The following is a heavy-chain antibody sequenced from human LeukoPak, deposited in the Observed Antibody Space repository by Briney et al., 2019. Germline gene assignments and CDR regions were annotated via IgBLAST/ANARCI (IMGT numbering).Heavy chain of an antibody. Sequence: GRSLRLSCVASGFMFSNYAMSWVRQAPGKGLEWVSGISGSGGGTYYADSVKGRFTISRDNSKNTLYLQVNSLRAEDTAVYYCAKDITMIVVISTPFDNWGQGTLVTVAS. CDR3: AKDITMIVVISTPFDN. CDR1: GFMFSNYA. D-gene: IGHD3-22*01. J-gene: IGHJ4*02. V-gene: IGHV3-23*01. CDR2: ISGSGGGT.